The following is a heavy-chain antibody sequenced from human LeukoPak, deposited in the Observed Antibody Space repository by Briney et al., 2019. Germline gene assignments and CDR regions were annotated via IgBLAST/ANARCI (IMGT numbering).Heavy chain of an antibody. V-gene: IGHV3-21*01. J-gene: IGHJ4*02. Sequence: GGSLRLSCAASGFTFSSYSMNWVRQAPGKGLEWVSSISSSSSYIYYADSVKGRFTISRDNAKNSLYLQMNSLRAKDTAVYYCARDRWFLGLTEFHWGQGTLVTVSS. CDR2: ISSSSSYI. CDR1: GFTFSSYS. D-gene: IGHD2-15*01. CDR3: ARDRWFLGLTEFH.